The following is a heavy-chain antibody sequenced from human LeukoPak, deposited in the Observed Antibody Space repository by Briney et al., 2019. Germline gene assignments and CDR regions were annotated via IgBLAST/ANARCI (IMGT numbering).Heavy chain of an antibody. J-gene: IGHJ4*02. CDR1: GFTFSDYY. D-gene: IGHD6-13*01. CDR2: FSGTSSYT. Sequence: GGSLRLSCAASGFTFSDYYMSWIRQAPGKGLEWVSYFSGTSSYTTYADSVKGRFTISRDNAKNSLYLQMNSLRGEDTAVYYCARLGSIAAAGTPDYWGQGTLVTVSS. V-gene: IGHV3-11*06. CDR3: ARLGSIAAAGTPDY.